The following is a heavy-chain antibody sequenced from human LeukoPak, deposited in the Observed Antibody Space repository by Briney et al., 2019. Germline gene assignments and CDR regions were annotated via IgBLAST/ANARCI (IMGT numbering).Heavy chain of an antibody. Sequence: PGRSLKLSCAASGFTFNIYAMHWVRQAPGKGLEWVAVISYGGSVKLYADSVKGRFTISRDNSKNTLYLQMNSLRAEDTAIYYCAKVGCSGGNCYAAFDIWGQGTMVTVSS. CDR1: GFTFNIYA. CDR2: ISYGGSVK. J-gene: IGHJ3*02. CDR3: AKVGCSGGNCYAAFDI. D-gene: IGHD2-15*01. V-gene: IGHV3-30*18.